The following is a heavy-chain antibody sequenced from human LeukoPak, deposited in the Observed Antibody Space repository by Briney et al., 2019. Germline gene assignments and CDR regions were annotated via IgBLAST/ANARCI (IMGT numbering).Heavy chain of an antibody. D-gene: IGHD2-2*02. CDR1: GFTFDDYA. Sequence: GGSLRLSCAASGFTFDDYAMHWVRQAPGKGLEWVSGTSWNSGSIGYADSVKGRFTISRDNAKNSLYLQMNSLRAEDTALYYCAKDKSYCSSTSCHTTGFDYWGRGTLVTVSS. V-gene: IGHV3-9*01. CDR3: AKDKSYCSSTSCHTTGFDY. CDR2: TSWNSGSI. J-gene: IGHJ4*02.